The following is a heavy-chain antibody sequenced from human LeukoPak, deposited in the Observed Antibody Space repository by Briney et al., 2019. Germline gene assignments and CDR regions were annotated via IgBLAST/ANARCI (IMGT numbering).Heavy chain of an antibody. CDR3: ARSDYPSTFDY. Sequence: GGSLRLSCAASGFTFSSSAMSWVRQAPGKGLEWVSAIVDSGGATYYADSVKGRFTISRDNSKNTLYLQMNSLRAEDTAVYYCARSDYPSTFDYWGQGTLVTVSS. D-gene: IGHD4-11*01. CDR2: IVDSGGAT. V-gene: IGHV3-23*01. J-gene: IGHJ4*02. CDR1: GFTFSSSA.